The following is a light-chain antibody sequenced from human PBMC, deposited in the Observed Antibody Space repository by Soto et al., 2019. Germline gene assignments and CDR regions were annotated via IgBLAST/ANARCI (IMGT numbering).Light chain of an antibody. Sequence: QSALTQPPSASGSPGQSVTISCTGTSSDVGGYNYVSWYQQHPGKAPKLMIYEVSKRPSGVPDRLSGSKSGNTASLTVSGLQAEYESDYYCSSYAGSRVVFGGGTKVTVL. CDR1: SSDVGGYNY. CDR3: SSYAGSRVV. V-gene: IGLV2-8*01. J-gene: IGLJ2*01. CDR2: EVS.